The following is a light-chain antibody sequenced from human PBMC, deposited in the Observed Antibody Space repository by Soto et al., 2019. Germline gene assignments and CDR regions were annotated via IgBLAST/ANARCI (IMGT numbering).Light chain of an antibody. V-gene: IGLV2-11*01. Sequence: QSALTQPRSVSGSPGQSVTISCTGTSSDVGGYNYVSWYQQHPGKAPKLMIYDVSKRPSGVPDRFSGSKSGNTASLTISGLHAEYEADYYCCSYAGSYTVVFGGGTKLTVL. CDR3: CSYAGSYTVV. CDR2: DVS. CDR1: SSDVGGYNY. J-gene: IGLJ2*01.